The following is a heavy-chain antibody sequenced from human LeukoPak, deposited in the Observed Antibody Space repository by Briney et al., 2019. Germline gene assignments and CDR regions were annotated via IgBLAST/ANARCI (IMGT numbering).Heavy chain of an antibody. CDR3: ARDHEGFYY. Sequence: GASVKVSCKASGYTFTSNYIHWVRQAPGQGLEWMGMIYPRDGSTSYAQKFQGRVTVTRDTSTSTVHMELSGLRSEDTAVYYCARDHEGFYYWGQGTLVTVSS. V-gene: IGHV1-46*01. J-gene: IGHJ4*02. CDR1: GYTFTSNY. CDR2: IYPRDGST.